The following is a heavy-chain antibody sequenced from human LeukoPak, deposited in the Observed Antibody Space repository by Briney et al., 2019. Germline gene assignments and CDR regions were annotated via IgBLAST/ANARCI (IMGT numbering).Heavy chain of an antibody. Sequence: ASVKVSCKGSGYTLSNHAFSWVRQAPGQGLEWMGWISADNGNTNHAQKFQGRVTITRDTSASTAYMELSSLRSEDTAVYYCARDLDSSREDVWGQGTTVTVSS. CDR1: GYTLSNHA. CDR2: ISADNGNT. D-gene: IGHD3-22*01. V-gene: IGHV1-18*04. J-gene: IGHJ6*02. CDR3: ARDLDSSREDV.